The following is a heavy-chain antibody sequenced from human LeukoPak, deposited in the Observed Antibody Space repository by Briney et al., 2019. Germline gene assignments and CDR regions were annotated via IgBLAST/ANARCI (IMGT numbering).Heavy chain of an antibody. J-gene: IGHJ4*02. V-gene: IGHV3-9*01. D-gene: IGHD6-13*01. CDR1: GFTFDDYA. CDR3: AKDGCPQYSSSCHHLDY. Sequence: GGSLRLSCAASGFTFDDYAMHWVRQAPGKGLEWVSGISWNSGSIGYADSVKGRFTISRDNAKNSLYLQMNSLRAEDTALYYCAKDGCPQYSSSCHHLDYWGQGTLVTVSS. CDR2: ISWNSGSI.